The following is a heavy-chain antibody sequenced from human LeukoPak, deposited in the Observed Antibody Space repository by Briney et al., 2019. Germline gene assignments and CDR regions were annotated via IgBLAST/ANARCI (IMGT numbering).Heavy chain of an antibody. CDR3: ASNPFASPLDS. Sequence: PSETLSLTCTVSGVSSSSSYWSWIRQPPGKGLEWIGYIFYTGDSNHNPSFKSRVSISLDTSKDQISLKLSSVTAADTAVYYCASNPFASPLDSWAQGTLVTVSS. J-gene: IGHJ4*02. D-gene: IGHD2-21*01. CDR2: IFYTGDS. V-gene: IGHV4-59*08. CDR1: GVSSSSSY.